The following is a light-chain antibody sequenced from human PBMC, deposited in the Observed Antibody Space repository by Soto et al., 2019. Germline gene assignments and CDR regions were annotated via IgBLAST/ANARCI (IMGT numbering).Light chain of an antibody. CDR2: SNN. J-gene: IGLJ2*01. Sequence: QTVVTQPPSASGTPGQRVTISCSGSSSNIGGNTVNWYQQLPGTAPKLLIYSNNQRPSGVPDRFSGSKSGTSASLAISGLQSEDEADYYCATWDDSLSGPVFGGGTKLTVL. CDR3: ATWDDSLSGPV. CDR1: SSNIGGNT. V-gene: IGLV1-44*01.